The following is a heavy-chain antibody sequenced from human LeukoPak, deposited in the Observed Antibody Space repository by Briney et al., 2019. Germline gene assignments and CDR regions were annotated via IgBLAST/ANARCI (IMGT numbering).Heavy chain of an antibody. J-gene: IGHJ4*02. V-gene: IGHV4-31*03. CDR1: GDSISSVGNY. D-gene: IGHD2-8*01. CDR2: IYYSGST. CDR3: ASFQWDFDY. Sequence: SESLSLTCTVSGDSISSVGNYWSWIRQHPGKGLEWIGYIYYSGSTYYNPSLKSRVTISVDTSKNQFSLKLSSVTAADTAVYYCASFQWDFDYWGQGTLVTVSS.